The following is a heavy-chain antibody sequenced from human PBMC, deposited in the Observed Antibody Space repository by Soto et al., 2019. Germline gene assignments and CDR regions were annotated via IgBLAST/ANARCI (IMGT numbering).Heavy chain of an antibody. J-gene: IGHJ6*02. V-gene: IGHV1-2*04. CDR2: INPNSGGT. D-gene: IGHD3-3*01. CDR3: ARASYDFWSGYYALMPGPNYYYGMDV. CDR1: GYTFTGYY. Sequence: GASVKVSCKASGYTFTGYYTHWVRQAPGQGLEWMGWINPNSGGTNYAQKFQGWVTMTRDTSISTAYMELSRLRSDDTAVYYCARASYDFWSGYYALMPGPNYYYGMDVWGQGTTVTVSS.